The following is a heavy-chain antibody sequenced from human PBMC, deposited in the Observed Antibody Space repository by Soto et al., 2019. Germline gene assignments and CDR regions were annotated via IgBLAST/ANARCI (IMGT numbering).Heavy chain of an antibody. CDR1: GFSLSTSGVG. J-gene: IGHJ5*02. CDR3: AHNLVAGNSWFDP. CDR2: IKWDDDK. V-gene: IGHV2-5*02. D-gene: IGHD1-1*01. Sequence: QITLRESGHTLVKPTQTLTLTCTVSGFSLSTSGVGVVGFRQPQVKDLVWLGIIKWDDDKRSTPSLKSRLTINNDTSKNLQVLTMTNMDPVDNFTYYGAHNLVAGNSWFDPWGQGTLVTVSS.